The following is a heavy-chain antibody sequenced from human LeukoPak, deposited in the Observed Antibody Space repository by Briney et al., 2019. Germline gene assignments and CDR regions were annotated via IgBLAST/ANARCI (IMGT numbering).Heavy chain of an antibody. CDR3: ARGLFPNVYGGNLIRY. Sequence: ASVKVSCKGSVDTFTSYDINWGRHGPGQGLEWMGCVNPNSGNTGYAQKFHSRVTMTRNTSISTAYMELSSLRSEHTAVYYCARGLFPNVYGGNLIRYWGQGTLVTVSS. V-gene: IGHV1-8*01. D-gene: IGHD4-23*01. J-gene: IGHJ4*02. CDR1: VDTFTSYD. CDR2: VNPNSGNT.